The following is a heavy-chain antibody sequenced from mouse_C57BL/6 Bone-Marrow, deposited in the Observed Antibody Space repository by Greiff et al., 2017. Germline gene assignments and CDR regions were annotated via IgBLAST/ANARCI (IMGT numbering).Heavy chain of an antibody. V-gene: IGHV1-55*01. D-gene: IGHD2-2*01. CDR2: IYPGSGST. Sequence: VQLQQPGAELVKPGASVKMSCKASGYTFTSYWITWVKQRPGQGLEWIGDIYPGSGSTNYNEKFKSKATLTVDTSSSTAYMQLSSLTSEDSAVYYCARQPIYYGYHCDYWGQGTTLTVSS. CDR3: ARQPIYYGYHCDY. J-gene: IGHJ2*01. CDR1: GYTFTSYW.